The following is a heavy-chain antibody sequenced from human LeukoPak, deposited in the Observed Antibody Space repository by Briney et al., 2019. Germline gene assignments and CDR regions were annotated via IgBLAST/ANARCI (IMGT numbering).Heavy chain of an antibody. Sequence: GESLKISCKGSGYGFTTYWIGWVRQMPGKGLEWMGILSPGDSDTTYSPSFEGQVTISVDKSISTAYLQWTSLKASDTAVYYCARRYGGGGREYFHQWGQGTLVTVSS. CDR1: GYGFTTYW. CDR2: LSPGDSDT. V-gene: IGHV5-51*01. J-gene: IGHJ1*01. D-gene: IGHD3-16*01. CDR3: ARRYGGGGREYFHQ.